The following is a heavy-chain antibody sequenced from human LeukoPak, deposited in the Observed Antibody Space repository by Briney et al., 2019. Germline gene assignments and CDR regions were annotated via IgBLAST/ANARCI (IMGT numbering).Heavy chain of an antibody. D-gene: IGHD4-17*01. J-gene: IGHJ4*02. CDR2: INPSGGST. Sequence: GASVKVSCKASGYTFTSYYMHWVRQAPGQGLEWMGIINPSGGSTSYAQKFQGRVTMTRDTSTSTVYMELSSLRSEDTAVYNCARGMGSTVTTYYFDYWGQGTLVTVSS. CDR3: ARGMGSTVTTYYFDY. CDR1: GYTFTSYY. V-gene: IGHV1-46*01.